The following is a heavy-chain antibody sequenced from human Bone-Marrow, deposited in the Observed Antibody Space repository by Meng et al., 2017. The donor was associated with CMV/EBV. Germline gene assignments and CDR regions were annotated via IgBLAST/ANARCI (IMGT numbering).Heavy chain of an antibody. J-gene: IGHJ4*02. V-gene: IGHV3-72*01. CDR1: GFTFSDYY. D-gene: IGHD3-10*01. CDR2: TRNKANSYTT. CDR3: ARSHYGSESRFDY. Sequence: GGSLRLSCVVSGFTFSDYYMDWVRQAPGRGLEWVGRTRNKANSYTTEYAASVKGRFTISRGESENSLYLQMNSLRSEDTAVYYCARSHYGSESRFDYWGRGTLVTVSS.